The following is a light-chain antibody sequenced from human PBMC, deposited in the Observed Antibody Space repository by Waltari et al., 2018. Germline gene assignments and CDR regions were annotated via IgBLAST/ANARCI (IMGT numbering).Light chain of an antibody. CDR2: DVS. J-gene: IGLJ3*02. CDR3: SSYTGSSTWV. CDR1: SSDIGGYNH. Sequence: QSALTQPASVSGSPGQSITIPCPGTSSDIGGYNHVPWYQQDVGKAPKLLIYDVSKRPSGVSNRFSGSKSGNTASLTISGLQAEDEADYHCSSYTGSSTWVFGGGTKLTVL. V-gene: IGLV2-14*01.